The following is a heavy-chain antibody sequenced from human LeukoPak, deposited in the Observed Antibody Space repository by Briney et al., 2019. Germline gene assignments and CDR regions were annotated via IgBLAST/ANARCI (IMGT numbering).Heavy chain of an antibody. CDR3: ARDGVGFDYGDQNWYYYYYMDV. V-gene: IGHV3-21*01. J-gene: IGHJ6*03. Sequence: GGSLRLSCAASGFTFSSYSMNWVRQAPGKGLEWVSSISSSSSYIYYADSVKGRFTISRDNAKNSLYLQMNSLRAEDTAVYYCARDGVGFDYGDQNWYYYYYMDVWGKGTTVTVSS. CDR1: GFTFSSYS. D-gene: IGHD4-17*01. CDR2: ISSSSSYI.